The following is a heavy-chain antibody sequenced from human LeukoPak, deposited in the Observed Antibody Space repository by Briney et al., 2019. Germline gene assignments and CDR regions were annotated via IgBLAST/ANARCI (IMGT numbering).Heavy chain of an antibody. CDR1: GFTFSDYY. V-gene: IGHV3-11*05. Sequence: GGSLRLSCAASGFTFSDYYMTWIRQAPGEGLEWVSYISGSTSYTNYADSVKGRFTISRDNAKNSLYLQMNSLRAEDTAVYYCATERSSGGDYWGQGTLVTVSS. D-gene: IGHD3-3*01. CDR3: ATERSSGGDY. J-gene: IGHJ4*02. CDR2: ISGSTSYT.